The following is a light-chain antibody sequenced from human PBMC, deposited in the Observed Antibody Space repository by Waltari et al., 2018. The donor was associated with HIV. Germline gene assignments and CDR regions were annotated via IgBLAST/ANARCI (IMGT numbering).Light chain of an antibody. CDR2: WAS. Sequence: DFVMTQSPDSLAVSLGERAPINCKSSQSVLYSSNNKNYLAWYQQKPGQPPKLLIYWASTRESGVPDRFSGSGSGTDFTLTISSLQAEDVAVYYCQQYYSTPYTFGQGTRLEIK. V-gene: IGKV4-1*01. CDR3: QQYYSTPYT. CDR1: QSVLYSSNNKNY. J-gene: IGKJ2*01.